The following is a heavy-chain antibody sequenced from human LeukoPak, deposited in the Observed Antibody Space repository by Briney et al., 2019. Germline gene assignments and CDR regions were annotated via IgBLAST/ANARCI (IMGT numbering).Heavy chain of an antibody. CDR1: GGSISNYY. CDR2: KYARGSS. Sequence: SETLSLTCTVSGGSISNYYWSWIRQPAGKGLEWIGRKYARGSSNYNPPVQSRVTMSVDTSKNQFSLKLRSVTAADTAVYYCARGRYCSADICTGGDSFDTWGQGTMVSV. D-gene: IGHD2-15*01. CDR3: ARGRYCSADICTGGDSFDT. V-gene: IGHV4-4*07. J-gene: IGHJ3*02.